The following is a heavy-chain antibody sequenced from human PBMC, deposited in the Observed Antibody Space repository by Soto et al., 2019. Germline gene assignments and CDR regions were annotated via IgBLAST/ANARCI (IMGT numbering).Heavy chain of an antibody. CDR2: IDAGNGNT. Sequence: ASVKVSCKASGYTFTSYPTHWVRQAPGQRLEWMGWIDAGNGNTKYSQKFRGRVTFTTDTSASTAYMDLSSLRSEDTAVYYCARAGCTYGSPYYGMDVWGQGTTVTVSS. J-gene: IGHJ6*02. CDR3: ARAGCTYGSPYYGMDV. D-gene: IGHD5-18*01. V-gene: IGHV1-3*01. CDR1: GYTFTSYP.